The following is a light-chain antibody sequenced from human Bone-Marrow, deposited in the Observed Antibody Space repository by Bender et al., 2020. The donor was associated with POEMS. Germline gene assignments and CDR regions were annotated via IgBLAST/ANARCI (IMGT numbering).Light chain of an antibody. V-gene: IGLV3-21*02. CDR3: QSWDGSTAI. CDR2: DDT. CDR1: NIGIKS. J-gene: IGLJ2*01. Sequence: ARITCGGNNIGIKSVHWYQQKPGQAPVLVVYDDTNRPSGIPERFSGSNSGNTATLTISRVEAGDEADYYCQSWDGSTAIFGGGTKLSVL.